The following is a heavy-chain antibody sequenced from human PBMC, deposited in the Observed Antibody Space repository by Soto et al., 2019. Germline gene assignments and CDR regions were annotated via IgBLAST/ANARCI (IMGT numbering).Heavy chain of an antibody. CDR2: IFYFGST. CDR3: ATRLYYDSSGFEGGGMDV. D-gene: IGHD3-22*01. Sequence: SETLSLTCTVSGGSISSYYWSWIRQTPGKGLEWIGYIFYFGSTNYNPSLKSRVTLSIDTSKNQFSLKLSSVTAADTAVYYCATRLYYDSSGFEGGGMDVWGQGTTVTVSS. J-gene: IGHJ6*02. CDR1: GGSISSYY. V-gene: IGHV4-59*08.